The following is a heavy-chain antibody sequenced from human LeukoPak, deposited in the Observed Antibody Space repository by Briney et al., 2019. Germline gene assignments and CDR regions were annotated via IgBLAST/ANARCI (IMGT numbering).Heavy chain of an antibody. CDR3: AELGITMIGGV. CDR2: ISRGSGYI. Sequence: GGSLRLSCAASGFTVSSNYMSWVRQAPGKGLEWVSIISRGSGYIHYADSVKGRFTISRDDAKNSLYLQMNSLRAEDTAVYYCAELGITMIGGVWGKGTTVTISS. V-gene: IGHV3-21*01. D-gene: IGHD3-10*02. CDR1: GFTVSSNY. J-gene: IGHJ6*04.